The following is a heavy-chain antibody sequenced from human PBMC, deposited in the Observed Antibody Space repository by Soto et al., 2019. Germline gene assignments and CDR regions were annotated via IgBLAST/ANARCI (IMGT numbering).Heavy chain of an antibody. J-gene: IGHJ4*02. CDR1: GFTFSSYA. CDR3: ASPCSGGSCYSYY. CDR2: ISYDGSNK. V-gene: IGHV3-30-3*01. Sequence: QVQLVESGGGVVQPGRSLRLSCAASGFTFSSYAMHWVRQAPGKGLEWVAVISYDGSNKYYADSVKGRFTISRDNSKNTLYLQMNRLRAEDTAVYYCASPCSGGSCYSYYWGQGTLVTVSS. D-gene: IGHD2-15*01.